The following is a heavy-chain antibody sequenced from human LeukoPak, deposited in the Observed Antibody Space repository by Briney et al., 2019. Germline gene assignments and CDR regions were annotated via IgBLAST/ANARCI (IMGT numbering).Heavy chain of an antibody. CDR1: GFTFSNYV. V-gene: IGHV3-30-3*01. Sequence: GGSLRLSCAASGFTFSNYVMHWVRQAPGKGLEWVAFISSDGSNKYYADSVKGRFTISRDNPKNTLYLQMNSLRAEDTAVYHCARDKRSSTSCCRDVGDYWGQGTLVTVSS. CDR3: ARDKRSSTSCCRDVGDY. D-gene: IGHD2-2*01. CDR2: ISSDGSNK. J-gene: IGHJ4*02.